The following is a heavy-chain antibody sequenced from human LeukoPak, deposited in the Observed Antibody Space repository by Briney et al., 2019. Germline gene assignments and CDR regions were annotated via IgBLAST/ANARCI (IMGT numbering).Heavy chain of an antibody. CDR1: GSTFTGYY. Sequence: ASVTVSCQPSGSTFTGYYMQWVRQSPGQGLEWMGWINPNSGGTNYAQKFQGRVTMTRDTSISTAYMELSRLRSDDTAVYYCARDAKDIVVVPAAIGNWFDPWGQGTLVTVSS. CDR3: ARDAKDIVVVPAAIGNWFDP. J-gene: IGHJ5*02. CDR2: INPNSGGT. V-gene: IGHV1-2*02. D-gene: IGHD2-2*02.